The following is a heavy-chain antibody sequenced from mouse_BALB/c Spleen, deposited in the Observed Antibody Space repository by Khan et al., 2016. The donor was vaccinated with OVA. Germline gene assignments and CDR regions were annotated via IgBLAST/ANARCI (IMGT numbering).Heavy chain of an antibody. J-gene: IGHJ1*01. CDR1: GFTFSSFG. CDR3: GRSGGNFHWYFDV. V-gene: IGHV5-17*02. CDR2: MSSGSSTI. D-gene: IGHD2-1*01. Sequence: EVLLVESGGGLVQPRGSRKLSCAASGFTFSSFGMHWVRQAPKKGLEWVAYMSSGSSTIYYVDTVKGRFTISRDNPKNTLFLQMTSLRSEDTAMYYCGRSGGNFHWYFDVWGAGTSVTVSS.